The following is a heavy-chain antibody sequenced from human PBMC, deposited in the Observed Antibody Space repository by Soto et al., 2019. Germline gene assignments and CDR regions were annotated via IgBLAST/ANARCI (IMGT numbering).Heavy chain of an antibody. CDR3: AKSHIDYGMDV. CDR1: GFTFSSYG. V-gene: IGHV3-30*18. Sequence: GSLRLSCASSGFTFSSYGMHWVRQAPRKGLEWVAVISYDGSNKYYEDSVKGRFTISRDNSKNTLYLQMNSLRAEDTAVYYCAKSHIDYGMDVWGQGTTVTVSS. CDR2: ISYDGSNK. J-gene: IGHJ6*02.